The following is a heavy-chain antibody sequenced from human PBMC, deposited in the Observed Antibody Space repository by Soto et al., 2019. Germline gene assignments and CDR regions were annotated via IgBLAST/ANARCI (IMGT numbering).Heavy chain of an antibody. V-gene: IGHV4-39*01. CDR1: GDSISSGSYY. D-gene: IGHD3-22*01. J-gene: IGHJ4*02. CDR2: FSYSGST. CDR3: ARQLCYCSDNSVGTFYFAY. Sequence: PSETRSLTCTVSGDSISSGSYYWAWIRQPPGKGLEWIGSFSYSGSTYYNPSLKSRVTISVDTSNSHFSLRLSSVTAAHTAVYYWARQLCYCSDNSVGTFYFAYWGQGTLVTVSS.